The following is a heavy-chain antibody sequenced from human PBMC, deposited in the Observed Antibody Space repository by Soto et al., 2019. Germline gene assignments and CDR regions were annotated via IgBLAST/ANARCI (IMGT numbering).Heavy chain of an antibody. V-gene: IGHV1-69*12. CDR2: IIPIFGTA. J-gene: IGHJ4*02. CDR3: ATRSKPSIHLWLALHYYDY. CDR1: GGTFSSYA. D-gene: IGHD5-18*01. Sequence: QVQLVQSGAEVKKPGSSVKVSCKASGGTFSSYAISWVRQAPGQGLEWMGGIIPIFGTANYAQKFQGRVTITADESTSTAYMELSSLRSEDTAVYYCATRSKPSIHLWLALHYYDYWGQGTLVTVSS.